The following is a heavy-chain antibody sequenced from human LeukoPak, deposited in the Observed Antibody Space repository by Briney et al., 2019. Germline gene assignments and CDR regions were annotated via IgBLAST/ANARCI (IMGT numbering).Heavy chain of an antibody. D-gene: IGHD4-17*01. V-gene: IGHV4-30-4*07. CDR3: ARVVSQYGDYAWIVNWFDP. J-gene: IGHJ5*02. CDR2: IYYTGNT. CDR1: GGSISSGGYS. Sequence: KSSETLSLTCAVSGGSISSGGYSWSWIRQPPGKGMEFIAYIYYTGNTYFNLSLKSRVTISVDTSKNQFSLKLSSVTAADTAVYYCARVVSQYGDYAWIVNWFDPWGQGTLVTVSS.